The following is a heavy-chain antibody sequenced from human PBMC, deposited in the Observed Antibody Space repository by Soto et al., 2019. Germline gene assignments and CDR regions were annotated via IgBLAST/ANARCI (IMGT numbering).Heavy chain of an antibody. CDR1: GYTFTSYA. CDR2: INAGNGNT. Sequence: ASVKVSCKASGYTFTSYAMHWVRQAPGQRLEWMGWINAGNGNTKYSQKFQGRVTITRDTSASTAYMELSSLRSEDTAVYYCARSMGYDDSSGYDYWGQGTLVTVSS. V-gene: IGHV1-3*01. J-gene: IGHJ4*02. D-gene: IGHD3-22*01. CDR3: ARSMGYDDSSGYDY.